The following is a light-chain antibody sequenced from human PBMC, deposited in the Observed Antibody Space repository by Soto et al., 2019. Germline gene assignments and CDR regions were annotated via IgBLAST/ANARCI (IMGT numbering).Light chain of an antibody. CDR1: QSVGSSY. Sequence: EIVLTQSPGTLSLSPGERSTLSRRASQSVGSSYLAWYQQKRDQAHRLLIYGASSWATGIPDRFSGSGSGTDFTLTISRLEPEDFAVYYCQQYSSSPITFGQGTRLEIK. V-gene: IGKV3-20*01. J-gene: IGKJ5*01. CDR3: QQYSSSPIT. CDR2: GAS.